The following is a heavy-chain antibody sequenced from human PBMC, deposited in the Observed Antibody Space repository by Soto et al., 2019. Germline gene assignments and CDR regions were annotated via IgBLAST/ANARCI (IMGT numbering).Heavy chain of an antibody. J-gene: IGHJ4*02. CDR2: INWNGGST. Sequence: GGSLRLSCAASGFTFDDYGMSWVRQAPGKGLEWVSGINWNGGSTGYADSVKGRFTISRDNAKNSLYLQMNSLRAEDTALYYCARASAMVNLYYFEYWGQGTLVTVSS. CDR3: ARASAMVNLYYFEY. D-gene: IGHD5-18*01. V-gene: IGHV3-20*04. CDR1: GFTFDDYG.